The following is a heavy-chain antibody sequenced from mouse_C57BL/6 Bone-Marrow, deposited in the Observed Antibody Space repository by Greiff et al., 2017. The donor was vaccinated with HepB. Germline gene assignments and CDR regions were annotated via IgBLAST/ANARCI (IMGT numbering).Heavy chain of an antibody. V-gene: IGHV1-39*01. CDR2: INPNYGTT. CDR1: GYSFTDYN. D-gene: IGHD2-4*01. Sequence: EVKLQESGPELVKPGASVKISCKASGYSFTDYNMNWVKQSNGKSLEWIGVINPNYGTTTYNQKFKGKATLTVDQSSSTAYMQLNSLTSEDSAVYYCARGRDYDEWFAYWGQGTLVTVSA. J-gene: IGHJ3*01. CDR3: ARGRDYDEWFAY.